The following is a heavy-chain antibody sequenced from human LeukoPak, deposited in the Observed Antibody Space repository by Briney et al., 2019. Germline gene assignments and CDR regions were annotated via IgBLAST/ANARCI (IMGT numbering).Heavy chain of an antibody. CDR1: GFTFSNYW. J-gene: IGHJ4*02. Sequence: GGSLRLSCAASGFTFSNYWMSWVRQAPGEELEWVATIKKDGSESYYVDSLKGRFTISKDNAKSSLYLQMNSLRADDTAVYYCARVRPGLTLDYWGQGILVTVSS. CDR3: ARVRPGLTLDY. D-gene: IGHD1-14*01. CDR2: IKKDGSES. V-gene: IGHV3-7*01.